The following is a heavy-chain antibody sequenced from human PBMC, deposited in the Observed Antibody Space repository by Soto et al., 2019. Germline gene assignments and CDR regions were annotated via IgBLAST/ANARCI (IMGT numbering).Heavy chain of an antibody. CDR1: AFSFSNYG. CDR3: AKGRREYTFGHMAAHYGMDV. V-gene: IGHV3-30*18. D-gene: IGHD5-18*01. CDR2: ISDDGNNK. Sequence: QVQVVESGGGVVQPGRSLRLSCAASAFSFSNYGIHWVRQVPGKGLEWVAVISDDGNNKYYADSVKGRFTISRDNSKNTLYLQMNSLRPEDTAVYYCAKGRREYTFGHMAAHYGMDVWGQGTTVTVSS. J-gene: IGHJ6*02.